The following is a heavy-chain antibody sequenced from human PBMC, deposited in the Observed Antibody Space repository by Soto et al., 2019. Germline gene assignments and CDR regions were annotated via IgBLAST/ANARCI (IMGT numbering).Heavy chain of an antibody. V-gene: IGHV3-23*04. CDR2: ISGSGGST. J-gene: IGHJ4*02. CDR1: GFTFDDYA. Sequence: EVQLVESGGGLVQPGRSLRLSCVASGFTFDDYAMHWVRQAPGKGLEWVSAISGSGGSTYYADSVKGRFTISRDNSKNTLYLQMNSLRAEDTAVYYCAKDLGGAAIAARRGYFDYWGQGTLVTVSS. CDR3: AKDLGGAAIAARRGYFDY. D-gene: IGHD6-6*01.